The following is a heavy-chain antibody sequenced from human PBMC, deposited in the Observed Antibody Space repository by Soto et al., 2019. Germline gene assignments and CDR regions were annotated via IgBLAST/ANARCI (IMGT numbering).Heavy chain of an antibody. Sequence: GGSLILSCAASGFTFYNYAITWVLQAPGKGLEWVSVISGSGGSTYYADSVKGRFTISRDNSKNTVYLQMSSLRAEDTAVYSCAKEYDSGGDYFFDYWGQGTLVNVSS. D-gene: IGHD3-22*01. CDR1: GFTFYNYA. J-gene: IGHJ4*02. CDR3: AKEYDSGGDYFFDY. V-gene: IGHV3-23*01. CDR2: ISGSGGST.